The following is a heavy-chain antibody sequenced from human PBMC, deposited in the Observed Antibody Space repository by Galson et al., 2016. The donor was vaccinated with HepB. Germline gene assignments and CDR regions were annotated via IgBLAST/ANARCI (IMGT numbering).Heavy chain of an antibody. J-gene: IGHJ3*02. D-gene: IGHD3-16*01. CDR3: ARGGRADAFDI. Sequence: TLSLTCAVSGGSMSSGGYSWSWIRQPPGKGLEWIGYIYHSGSTYYNPSPKSRVTISVDRSKNQFSLKLSSVTAADTAVYYCARGGRADAFDIWGQGTMVTVSS. CDR1: GGSMSSGGYS. CDR2: IYHSGST. V-gene: IGHV4-30-2*01.